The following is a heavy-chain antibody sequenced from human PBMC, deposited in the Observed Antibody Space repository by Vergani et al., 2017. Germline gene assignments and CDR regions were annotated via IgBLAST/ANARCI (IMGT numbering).Heavy chain of an antibody. D-gene: IGHD1-14*01. CDR2: TWYDGNNK. CDR3: ARDLRLLYNRFDP. Sequence: QVQLVESGGGVVQPGRSLRLSCAASGFTFNQYGMHWVRQAPGKGLEWVAVTWYDGNNKQYADSVKGRLTIPGDNSKSTMYLQMNSLRDEDTGVYYCARDLRLLYNRFDPWGQGTLVTVSS. V-gene: IGHV3-33*01. J-gene: IGHJ5*02. CDR1: GFTFNQYG.